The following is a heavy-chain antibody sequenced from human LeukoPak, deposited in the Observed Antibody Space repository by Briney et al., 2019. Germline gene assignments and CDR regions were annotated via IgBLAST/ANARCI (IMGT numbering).Heavy chain of an antibody. D-gene: IGHD6-13*01. CDR1: GFTFSNTW. Sequence: GGSLRLSCAASGFTFSNTWMSWVRQAPGKGLEWVGRIKSKTDGGTTDYAAPVKGRFTISRDDSKNTLYLQMNSLKTEDTAVYYCTTDAPAAGLDYWGQGTLVTVSS. J-gene: IGHJ4*02. V-gene: IGHV3-15*01. CDR3: TTDAPAAGLDY. CDR2: IKSKTDGGTT.